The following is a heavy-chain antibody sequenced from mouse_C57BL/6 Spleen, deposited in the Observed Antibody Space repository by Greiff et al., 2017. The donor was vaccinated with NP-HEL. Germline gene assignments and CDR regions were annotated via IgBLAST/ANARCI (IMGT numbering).Heavy chain of an antibody. CDR2: INPSNGGT. CDR3: ARGGLGPTTWFAY. J-gene: IGHJ3*01. V-gene: IGHV1-53*01. CDR1: GYTFTSYW. D-gene: IGHD4-1*01. Sequence: QVQLQQPGTELVKPGASVKLSCKASGYTFTSYWMHWVKQRPGQGLAWIGNINPSNGGTNYNEKFKSKATLTVDKSSSTAYMQLSSLTSVDSAVYYCARGGLGPTTWFAYWGQGTLVTVSA.